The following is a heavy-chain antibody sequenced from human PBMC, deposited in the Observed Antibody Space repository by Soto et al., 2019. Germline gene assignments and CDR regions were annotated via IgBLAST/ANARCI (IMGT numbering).Heavy chain of an antibody. Sequence: GASVKVSCKASGYTFTGYYMHWVRQAPGQGLEWMGWINPNSGGTNYAQKFQGWVTMTRDTSISTAYMELSRLRSDDTAVYYCATVYCSGGSCYSIDYWGQGTLVTVSS. CDR2: INPNSGGT. CDR3: ATVYCSGGSCYSIDY. J-gene: IGHJ4*02. CDR1: GYTFTGYY. V-gene: IGHV1-2*04. D-gene: IGHD2-15*01.